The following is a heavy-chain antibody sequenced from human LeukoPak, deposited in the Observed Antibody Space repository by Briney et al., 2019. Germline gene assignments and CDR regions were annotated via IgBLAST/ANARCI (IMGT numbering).Heavy chain of an antibody. J-gene: IGHJ4*02. CDR1: SGSISTYY. Sequence: PSETLSLTCTVSSGSISTYYWSWVRQPPGKGLEWIGYIYDSGSTTKPSLKSRVTISQDTSKNQFSLELSSVTAADTAVYYCARSGRTGKGFAIDYWGQGTLVSVSS. D-gene: IGHD3/OR15-3a*01. V-gene: IGHV4-59*01. CDR3: ARSGRTGKGFAIDY. CDR2: IYDSGST.